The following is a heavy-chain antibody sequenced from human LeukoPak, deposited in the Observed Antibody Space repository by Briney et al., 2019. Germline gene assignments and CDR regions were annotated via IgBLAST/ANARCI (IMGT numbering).Heavy chain of an antibody. CDR1: GFTFSSYA. D-gene: IGHD3-3*01. CDR3: ARDMFGRFLEWHNYYYYGMDV. V-gene: IGHV3-30-3*01. Sequence: GRSLRLSCAASGFTFSSYAMHWVRQAPGKGLEWVAVISYDGSNKYYADSVRGRFTISRDNSKNTLYLQMNSLRAEDTAVYYCARDMFGRFLEWHNYYYYGMDVWGQGTTVTVSS. J-gene: IGHJ6*02. CDR2: ISYDGSNK.